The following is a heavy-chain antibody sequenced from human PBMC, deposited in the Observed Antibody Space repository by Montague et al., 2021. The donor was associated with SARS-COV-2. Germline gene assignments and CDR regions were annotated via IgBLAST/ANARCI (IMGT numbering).Heavy chain of an antibody. CDR3: AGGYQLRFLEWSSRQSTFDY. Sequence: SETLSLTCAISGGSIRGADWRSRRLHPRQMRLSCVGDSKNRRSTNYNPSLKSRVTISVDTSKNQFSLKLSSVTAADTAVYYCAGGYQLRFLEWSSRQSTFDYWGQGTLVTVSS. CDR2: SKNRRST. CDR1: GGSIRGAD. V-gene: IGHV4-34*01. D-gene: IGHD3-3*01. J-gene: IGHJ4*02.